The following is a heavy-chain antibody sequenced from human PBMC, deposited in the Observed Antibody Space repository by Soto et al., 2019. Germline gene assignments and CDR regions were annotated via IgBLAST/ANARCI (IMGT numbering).Heavy chain of an antibody. CDR3: ARHSTTVTYYPALYFDY. CDR1: GGSISSSSYY. CDR2: IYYSGST. J-gene: IGHJ4*02. Sequence: QLQLQESGPGLVKPSETLSLTCTVSGGSISSSSYYWGWIRQPPGKGLEGIGSIYYSGSTYYNPSLKSRVTISVDTSKNQFSLKLSSVTAADTAVYYCARHSTTVTYYPALYFDYWGQGTLVTVSS. V-gene: IGHV4-39*01. D-gene: IGHD4-17*01.